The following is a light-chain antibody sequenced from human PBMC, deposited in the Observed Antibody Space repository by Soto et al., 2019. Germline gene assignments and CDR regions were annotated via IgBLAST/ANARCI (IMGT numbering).Light chain of an antibody. J-gene: IGKJ1*01. CDR2: GAS. CDR3: QQYNDWAPT. Sequence: EIVMTQSPATLSVSPGERATLSCRASQSVSSNLAWYQQKPGQAPRLLIYGASTRATGIPARLSGSGSGTEVTLTISSLQTEDFAVYYCQQYNDWAPTFGQGTKVDIK. CDR1: QSVSSN. V-gene: IGKV3-15*01.